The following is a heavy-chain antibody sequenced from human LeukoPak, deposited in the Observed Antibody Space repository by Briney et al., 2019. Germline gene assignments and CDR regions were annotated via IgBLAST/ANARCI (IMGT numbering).Heavy chain of an antibody. CDR2: IYYSGNT. V-gene: IGHV4-39*01. CDR1: GGSISSSSYY. J-gene: IGHJ4*02. D-gene: IGHD3-10*01. Sequence: PSETLSLTCTVSGGSISSSSYYWGWIRQPPGKGLEWIGSIYYSGNTYYNPSLKSRVTISVDTSKNQFSLKLNSVTAADTAVYYCARGFRGPNFDYWGQGTLVTVSS. CDR3: ARGFRGPNFDY.